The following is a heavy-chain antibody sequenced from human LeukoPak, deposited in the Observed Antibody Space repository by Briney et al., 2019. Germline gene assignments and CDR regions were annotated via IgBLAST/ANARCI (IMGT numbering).Heavy chain of an antibody. CDR2: IVVGSGDT. D-gene: IGHD6-13*01. V-gene: IGHV1-58*01. CDR3: AADIGSSSWDS. CDR1: GFTFTISA. Sequence: SVKLSCKASGFTFTISAVQWVRHGRGQGLEWIGWIVVGSGDTNYAQKVQERVTFTRDMSTSTAYMELSSLRSEDTAVYYCAADIGSSSWDSWGQGKLVTVSS. J-gene: IGHJ5*02.